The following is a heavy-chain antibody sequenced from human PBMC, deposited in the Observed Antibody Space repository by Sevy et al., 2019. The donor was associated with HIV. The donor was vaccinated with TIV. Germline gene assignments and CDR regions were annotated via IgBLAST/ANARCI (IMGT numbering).Heavy chain of an antibody. J-gene: IGHJ3*02. D-gene: IGHD3-22*01. CDR1: GFIFYNYA. CDR3: AGARYDSGGSFDAFDI. V-gene: IGHV3-23*01. CDR2: IFRSGATT. Sequence: GGSLRLSCAASGFIFYNYAMNWVRQAPGKGLEWVSTIFRSGATTYYADSVKGRFTISRDNSKNTLYLQMNSLRTEDTALYYCAGARYDSGGSFDAFDIWGQGTMVTVSS.